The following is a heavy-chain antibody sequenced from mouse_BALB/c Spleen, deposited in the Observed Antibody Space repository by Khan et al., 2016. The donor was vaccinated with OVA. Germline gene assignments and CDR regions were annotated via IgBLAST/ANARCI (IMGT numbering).Heavy chain of an antibody. D-gene: IGHD1-1*01. CDR2: ISTGGSYT. J-gene: IGHJ3*01. CDR1: GFTFRTYG. Sequence: EVQLVESGGDLVKPGGSLKLSCAASGFTFRTYGMSWVRQTPDKRLEWVATISTGGSYTYYPESVKGRFTISRDNAKNTLYLQMSSLKSEDTAMFYCARLAYYYDSEGFAYWGQGTLVTVSA. CDR3: ARLAYYYDSEGFAY. V-gene: IGHV5-6*01.